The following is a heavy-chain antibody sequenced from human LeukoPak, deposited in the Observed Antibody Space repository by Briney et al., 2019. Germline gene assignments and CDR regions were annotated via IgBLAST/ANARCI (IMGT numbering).Heavy chain of an antibody. CDR3: ASIDYGDPTGWFDP. D-gene: IGHD4-17*01. J-gene: IGHJ5*02. CDR2: IYHSGST. Sequence: PSETLSLTCACSWGSISRSNWWSWGPQSPGKGLDGIGEIYHSGSTNYNPSLKSRVTISVDKSKIQFSLKLSAVTAADTAVYYCASIDYGDPTGWFDPWGQGTLVTVSS. CDR1: WGSISRSNW. V-gene: IGHV4-4*02.